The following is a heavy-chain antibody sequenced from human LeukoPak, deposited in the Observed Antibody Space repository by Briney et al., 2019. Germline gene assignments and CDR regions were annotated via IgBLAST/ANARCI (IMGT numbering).Heavy chain of an antibody. CDR2: IYYSGST. J-gene: IGHJ3*02. Sequence: SETLSLTCPVSGASINNYYWSWVGQPPGKGVEWIGLIYYSGSTNYNPSLKSRVTISLDTSKNKFSLKMSSVSAADTAVYYCARRTLSGSSWNDAFDIWGQGTMGTASS. V-gene: IGHV4-59*01. CDR3: ARRTLSGSSWNDAFDI. D-gene: IGHD1-26*01. CDR1: GASINNYY.